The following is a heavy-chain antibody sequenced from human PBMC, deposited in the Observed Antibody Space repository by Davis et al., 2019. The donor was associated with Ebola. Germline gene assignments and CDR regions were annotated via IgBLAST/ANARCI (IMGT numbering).Heavy chain of an antibody. D-gene: IGHD6-19*01. CDR1: GYTFTGYY. J-gene: IGHJ4*02. CDR3: ASFLTYSSGTDY. V-gene: IGHV1-2*06. Sequence: AALVKVSCKASGYTFTGYYMHWVRQAPGQGLEWMGRINPNSGGTNYAQKFQGRVTMTRDTSISTAYMELSRLRSDDTAVYYCASFLTYSSGTDYWGQGTLVTVSS. CDR2: INPNSGGT.